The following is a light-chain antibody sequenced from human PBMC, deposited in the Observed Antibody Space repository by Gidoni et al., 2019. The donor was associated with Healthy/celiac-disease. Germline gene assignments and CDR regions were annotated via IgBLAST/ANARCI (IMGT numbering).Light chain of an antibody. Sequence: DIHMTQSPSSLSASVVDRVTITCRASQSISSYLNWYQQKPGKAPKLLIYAASSLQSGVPSRFSGSGSGTDVTLTISSLQPEEFATYYCQKSYSTPQVTFGGGTKVEIK. CDR3: QKSYSTPQVT. CDR1: QSISSY. J-gene: IGKJ4*01. CDR2: AAS. V-gene: IGKV1-39*01.